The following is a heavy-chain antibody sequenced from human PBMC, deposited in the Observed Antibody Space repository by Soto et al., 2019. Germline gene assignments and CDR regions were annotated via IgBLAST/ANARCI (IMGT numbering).Heavy chain of an antibody. V-gene: IGHV4-34*01. Sequence: SETLSLTCAVYGGSFSGYYWSWIRQPPGKGLEWIGEINHSGSTNYNLSLQSRVTISVDTSKNQFSLKLSSVTAADTAVYYCAGRVSVDGSGRDYYYYHMDVWGQGTTVTVSS. J-gene: IGHJ6*02. CDR2: INHSGST. D-gene: IGHD3-10*01. CDR1: GGSFSGYY. CDR3: AGRVSVDGSGRDYYYYHMDV.